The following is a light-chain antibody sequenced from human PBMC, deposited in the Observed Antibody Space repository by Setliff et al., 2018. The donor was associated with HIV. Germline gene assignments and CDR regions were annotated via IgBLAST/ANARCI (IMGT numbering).Light chain of an antibody. V-gene: IGLV2-8*01. CDR3: SSYADNNTCV. CDR2: EVT. CDR1: SSDVGGYNY. J-gene: IGLJ1*01. Sequence: QSALTQPPSASGSPGQSVTISCTGTSSDVGGYNYVSWYQQHPGKAPKAVIYEVTKRPSGVPDRFSASKSGNTASLTVSGLQAEDEADYYCSSYADNNTCVFGSGTKGTVL.